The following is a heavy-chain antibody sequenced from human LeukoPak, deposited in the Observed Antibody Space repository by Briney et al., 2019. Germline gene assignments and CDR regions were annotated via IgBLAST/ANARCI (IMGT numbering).Heavy chain of an antibody. CDR1: GFTFSSYW. J-gene: IGHJ4*02. CDR2: IYHSGST. D-gene: IGHD3-22*01. Sequence: PGGSLRLSCAASGFTFSSYWMSWVRQPLGKGLEWIGEIYHSGSTNYNPSLKSRVTISVDKSKNQFSLKLSSVTAADTAVYYCASEGIAYYYDSSGYSDYWGQGTLVTVSS. V-gene: IGHV4-4*02. CDR3: ASEGIAYYYDSSGYSDY.